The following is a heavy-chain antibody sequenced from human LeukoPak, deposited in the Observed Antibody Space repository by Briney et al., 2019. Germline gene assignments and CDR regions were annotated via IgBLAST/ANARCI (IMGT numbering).Heavy chain of an antibody. D-gene: IGHD3-16*01. Sequence: ASVKVSCKASGYTFTSHGISWVRQAPGQGLEWMGWISTYNGNTNYAQKLQGRVSMTTDTSTSTAYMDLRSLRSDDTAVYYCARVPPGEDYFDYWGQGTLVTVSS. CDR1: GYTFTSHG. CDR3: ARVPPGEDYFDY. J-gene: IGHJ4*02. CDR2: ISTYNGNT. V-gene: IGHV1-18*01.